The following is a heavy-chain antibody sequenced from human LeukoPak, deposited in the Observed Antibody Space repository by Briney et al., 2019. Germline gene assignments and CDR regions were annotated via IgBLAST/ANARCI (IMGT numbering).Heavy chain of an antibody. CDR2: INHSGST. J-gene: IGHJ3*02. Sequence: PSETLSLTCAVYGGSFSGYYWSWSRQPPGKGLEWIGEINHSGSTNYNPSLKSRVTISVDTSKNQFSLKLSSMTAADTAVYYCARDRYCSGGSCTHDAFDIWGQGTMVTVSS. CDR1: GGSFSGYY. CDR3: ARDRYCSGGSCTHDAFDI. V-gene: IGHV4-34*01. D-gene: IGHD2-15*01.